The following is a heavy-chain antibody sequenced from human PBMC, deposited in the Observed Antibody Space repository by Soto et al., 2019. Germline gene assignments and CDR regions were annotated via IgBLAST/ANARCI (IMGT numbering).Heavy chain of an antibody. CDR1: GVSISSYY. Sequence: QVQLQESGPGLVKPSETLSLTCTVSGVSISSYYWSWIRQPAGKGLEWIGRIYTSGSTNYNPSLKSRVTMSVDTSKNQFSLKLSSVTAADTAVYYCAREYDFWSGRAYYGMDVWGQGTTVTVSS. CDR3: AREYDFWSGRAYYGMDV. CDR2: IYTSGST. D-gene: IGHD3-3*01. V-gene: IGHV4-4*07. J-gene: IGHJ6*02.